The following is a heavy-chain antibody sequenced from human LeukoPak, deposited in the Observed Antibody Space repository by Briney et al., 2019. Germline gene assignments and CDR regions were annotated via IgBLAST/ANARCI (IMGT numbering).Heavy chain of an antibody. D-gene: IGHD2-2*01. V-gene: IGHV3-43*02. Sequence: GGSLRLSCAASGFTFDDYAMHWVRQAPGKGLEWVSLISGDGGSTYYADSVKGRFTISRDNSKNSLNLQMNSLRTEDTALYYCAKEGSTELAPYFDYWGQETLVTVSS. CDR2: ISGDGGST. J-gene: IGHJ4*02. CDR3: AKEGSTELAPYFDY. CDR1: GFTFDDYA.